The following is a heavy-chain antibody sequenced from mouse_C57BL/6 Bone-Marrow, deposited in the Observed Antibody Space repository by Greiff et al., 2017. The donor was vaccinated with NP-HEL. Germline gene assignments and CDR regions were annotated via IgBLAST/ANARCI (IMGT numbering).Heavy chain of an antibody. CDR1: GYAFTNYL. CDR2: INPGSGGT. J-gene: IGHJ2*01. Sequence: VQLQQSGAELVRPGTSVEVSCKASGYAFTNYLIEWVKQRPGQGLEWIGVINPGSGGTNYNEKFKGKATLTADKSSSTAYMQLSSLTSEDSAVYFCARGSSYKDYFDYWGQGTTLTVSS. D-gene: IGHD1-1*01. CDR3: ARGSSYKDYFDY. V-gene: IGHV1-54*01.